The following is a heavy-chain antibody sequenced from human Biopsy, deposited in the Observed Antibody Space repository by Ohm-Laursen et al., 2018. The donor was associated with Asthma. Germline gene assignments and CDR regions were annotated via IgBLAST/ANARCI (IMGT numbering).Heavy chain of an antibody. D-gene: IGHD6-19*01. Sequence: SDTLSLTCPVYGGSFSNYYWTWIRQTPGKGLEWIGEIYHSGPTNYNPSLKSRVTISVDKSKNQFSLKLTSVTAADTAVYYCAKIYDRLVLYGMDVWGQGTTVTVSS. CDR3: AKIYDRLVLYGMDV. J-gene: IGHJ6*02. CDR1: GGSFSNYY. CDR2: IYHSGPT. V-gene: IGHV4-34*01.